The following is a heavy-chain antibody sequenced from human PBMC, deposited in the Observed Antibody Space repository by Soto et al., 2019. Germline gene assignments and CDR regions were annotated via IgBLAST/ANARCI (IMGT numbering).Heavy chain of an antibody. D-gene: IGHD2-21*01. Sequence: VGSLRLSGAASGFTLSSYEMNWVRQAPGKGLEWISYISDSGNIIYYADSVRGRFTNSRDRNSLYLQMNSLRAEDTAVYFCAREEINCGGDCFALWGQGTLVTVSS. CDR2: ISDSGNII. V-gene: IGHV3-48*03. CDR1: GFTLSSYE. J-gene: IGHJ4*02. CDR3: AREEINCGGDCFAL.